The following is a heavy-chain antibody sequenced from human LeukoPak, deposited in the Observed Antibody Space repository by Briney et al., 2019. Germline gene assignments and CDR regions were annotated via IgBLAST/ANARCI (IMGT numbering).Heavy chain of an antibody. CDR1: GLTFDDYA. V-gene: IGHV3-9*01. D-gene: IGHD6-6*01. CDR3: AKGASSSDGGDFDY. CDR2: ISWNSGSI. J-gene: IGHJ4*02. Sequence: GRSLRLSCAASGLTFDDYAMHWVRQAPGKGLEWVSGISWNSGSIGYADSVKGRFTISRDNAKNSLYLQMNSLRAEDTALYYCAKGASSSDGGDFDYWGQGTLVTVSS.